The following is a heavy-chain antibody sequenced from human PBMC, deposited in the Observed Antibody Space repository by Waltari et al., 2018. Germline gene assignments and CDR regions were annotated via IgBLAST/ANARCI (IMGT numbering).Heavy chain of an antibody. CDR3: ARAFCDSINCASNWFDP. J-gene: IGHJ5*02. Sequence: VQLVESGGGVVQPGRSLRFSCAASGFNFSNSGMHWVRQAPGKGLDWEAVLWLGRIKKDYAVFEKGRITISRDNTNNTMYLQMNSLGYGNTALYYCARAFCDSINCASNWFDPWGQGTLVTVSS. CDR1: GFNFSNSG. D-gene: IGHD3-22*01. CDR2: LWLGRIKK. V-gene: IGHV3-33*01.